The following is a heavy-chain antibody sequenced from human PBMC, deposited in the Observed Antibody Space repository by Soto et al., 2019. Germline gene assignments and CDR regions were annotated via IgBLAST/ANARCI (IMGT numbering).Heavy chain of an antibody. D-gene: IGHD3-10*01. CDR2: FNPILSFS. V-gene: IGHV1-69*02. CDR1: GDTFNFYT. CDR3: ATSFGSGSRAFDS. Sequence: ASVKVSCKASGDTFNFYTINWVRQAPGLGLEWMGRFNPILSFSNSALKFQGRVTLTADKSTSTAYMVLSSLRSEDTAIYYCATSFGSGSRAFDSWGQGAPVPVSS. J-gene: IGHJ4*02.